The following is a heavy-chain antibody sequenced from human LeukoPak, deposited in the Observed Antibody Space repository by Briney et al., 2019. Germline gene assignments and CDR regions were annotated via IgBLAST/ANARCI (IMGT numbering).Heavy chain of an antibody. CDR1: GFTVSSNY. Sequence: GALRLSCAASGFTVSSNYMSWVRQAPGRGLEWVSYISSSGSTIYYADSVKGRFTISRDNAKNSLYLQMNSLRAEDTAVYYCARVSGLLLGYWGQGTLVTVSS. D-gene: IGHD1-26*01. J-gene: IGHJ4*02. CDR2: ISSSGSTI. V-gene: IGHV3-48*04. CDR3: ARVSGLLLGY.